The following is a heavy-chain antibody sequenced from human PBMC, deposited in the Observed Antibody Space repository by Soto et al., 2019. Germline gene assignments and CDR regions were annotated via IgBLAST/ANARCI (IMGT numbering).Heavy chain of an antibody. Sequence: GGSLRLSCAASGFTFSSYSMNWVRQAPGKGLEWVSSISSSSYIYYADSVKGRFTISRDNAKNSLYLQMNSLRAEDTAVYYCAAQAARNDAFDIWGQGTMVTVSS. CDR2: ISSSSYI. CDR3: AAQAARNDAFDI. D-gene: IGHD6-6*01. V-gene: IGHV3-21*01. CDR1: GFTFSSYS. J-gene: IGHJ3*02.